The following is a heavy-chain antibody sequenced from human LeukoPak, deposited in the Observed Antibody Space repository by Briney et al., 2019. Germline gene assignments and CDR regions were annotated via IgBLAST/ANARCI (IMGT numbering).Heavy chain of an antibody. CDR2: VNRDGSET. D-gene: IGHD2-8*01. CDR3: ARNNAMDV. V-gene: IGHV3-7*03. CDR1: GFALSSHW. J-gene: IGHJ6*02. Sequence: GGSLRLSCAASGFALSSHWMTWVRQVPGRGPEWVANVNRDGSETYYLDSVKGRFTISKDNTKNSLYLQMNSLRAEDTALYHCARNNAMDVWGQGTTVIVSS.